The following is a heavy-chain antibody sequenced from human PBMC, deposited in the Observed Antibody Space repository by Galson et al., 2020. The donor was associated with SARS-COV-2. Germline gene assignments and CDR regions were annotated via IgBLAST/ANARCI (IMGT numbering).Heavy chain of an antibody. CDR2: TYYRSKWYS. V-gene: IGHV6-1*01. D-gene: IGHD6-19*01. CDR3: ARSPGVTVARTMDV. J-gene: IGHJ6*02. Sequence: PSRGLEWLGRTYYRSKWYSDYAVSVKSRISINADASRNQFSLQLKSVIPEDTAVYYCARSPGVTVARTMDVWGQGTTVTVSS.